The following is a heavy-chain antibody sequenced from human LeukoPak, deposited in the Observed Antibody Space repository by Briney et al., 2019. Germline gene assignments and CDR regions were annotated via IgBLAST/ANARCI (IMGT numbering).Heavy chain of an antibody. V-gene: IGHV4-34*01. D-gene: IGHD3-3*01. CDR2: INHSGST. J-gene: IGHJ2*01. Sequence: SETLSLTCAVYGGSFSGYYWSWIRQPPGKGREWIGEINHSGSTNYNPSLKSRVTISVDTSKNQFSLKLSSVTAADTAVYYCARGGYDFWSANRLGYFDLWGRGTLVTVSS. CDR1: GGSFSGYY. CDR3: ARGGYDFWSANRLGYFDL.